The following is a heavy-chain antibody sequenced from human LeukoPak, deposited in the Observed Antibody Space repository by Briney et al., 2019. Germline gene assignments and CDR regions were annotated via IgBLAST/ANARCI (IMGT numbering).Heavy chain of an antibody. V-gene: IGHV1-2*02. CDR2: INPNSGGT. Sequence: ASVKVSCKASGYTFTGYYMHWVRQAPGQELEWMGWINPNSGGTNYAQKFQGRVTRTRDTSIGTAYMELSRLRSDDTAVYYCARDESSGYDSKSQGFDYWGQGTLVTVSS. CDR1: GYTFTGYY. J-gene: IGHJ4*02. D-gene: IGHD5-12*01. CDR3: ARDESSGYDSKSQGFDY.